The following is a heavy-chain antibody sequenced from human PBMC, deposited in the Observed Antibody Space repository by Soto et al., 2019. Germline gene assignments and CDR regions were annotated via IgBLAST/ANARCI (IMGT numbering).Heavy chain of an antibody. Sequence: GGSLRLSCAASGFTFSSYAMSWVRQAPGKGLEWVSAISGSGGSTYYADSVKGRFTISRDNSKNTLYLQMNSLRAEDTAVYYCAKVAAMVTSWYYYYGMDVWGQGTTVTVSS. J-gene: IGHJ6*02. V-gene: IGHV3-23*01. CDR3: AKVAAMVTSWYYYYGMDV. CDR1: GFTFSSYA. CDR2: ISGSGGST. D-gene: IGHD5-18*01.